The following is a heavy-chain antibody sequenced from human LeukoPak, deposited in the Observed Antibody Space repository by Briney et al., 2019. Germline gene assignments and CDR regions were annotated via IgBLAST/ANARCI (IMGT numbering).Heavy chain of an antibody. CDR3: ARRVAATDYLGMDV. V-gene: IGHV3-64*01. J-gene: IGHJ6*02. Sequence: GGSLSLSFPSSVLMFIGYAMHWVRQAPARGLEYVSAITGNGGATYYANSVKGRFTISRDNSKDTLYLQMGRLRDEDMAVYYCARRVAATDYLGMDVWGQGTTVTVSS. D-gene: IGHD2-15*01. CDR2: ITGNGGAT. CDR1: VLMFIGYA.